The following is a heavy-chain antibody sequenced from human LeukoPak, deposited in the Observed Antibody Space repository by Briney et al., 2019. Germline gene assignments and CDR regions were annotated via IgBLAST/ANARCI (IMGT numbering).Heavy chain of an antibody. D-gene: IGHD6-19*01. CDR1: GGSFSGYY. Sequence: PSETLSLTCAVYGGSFSGYYWSWIRQPPGKGLEWIGEINRSGSTNYNPSLKSRVTISVDASKNQFSLKMSSMTAADTAVYYCARAQGYSSGWDFQHWGQGTLVTVSS. V-gene: IGHV4-34*01. CDR2: INRSGST. J-gene: IGHJ1*01. CDR3: ARAQGYSSGWDFQH.